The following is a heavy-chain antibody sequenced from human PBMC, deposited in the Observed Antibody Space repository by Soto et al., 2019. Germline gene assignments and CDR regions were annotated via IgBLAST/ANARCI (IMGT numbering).Heavy chain of an antibody. Sequence: GGSLRLSCAASGFTFSSYAMHWVRQAPGKGLEWVALISYDGSSKYCADSVKGRFTISRDNSKNTLYLQMNTLRVEDTAVYYCARDPVEMATTYFDYWGQGTLVTVSS. CDR3: ARDPVEMATTYFDY. CDR2: ISYDGSSK. CDR1: GFTFSSYA. V-gene: IGHV3-30*04. D-gene: IGHD5-12*01. J-gene: IGHJ4*02.